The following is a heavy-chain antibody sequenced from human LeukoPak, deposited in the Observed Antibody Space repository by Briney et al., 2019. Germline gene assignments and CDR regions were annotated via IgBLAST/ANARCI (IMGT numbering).Heavy chain of an antibody. CDR2: ISGSGGST. Sequence: PGGSLRLSCAASGFTFSSYSMNWVRQAPGKGLEWVSAISGSGGSTYYADSVKGRFTISRDNSKNTLYLQMNSLRAEDTAVYYCAKEAGSYIEGRIDYWGQGTLVTVSS. D-gene: IGHD3-10*01. J-gene: IGHJ4*02. CDR3: AKEAGSYIEGRIDY. V-gene: IGHV3-23*01. CDR1: GFTFSSYS.